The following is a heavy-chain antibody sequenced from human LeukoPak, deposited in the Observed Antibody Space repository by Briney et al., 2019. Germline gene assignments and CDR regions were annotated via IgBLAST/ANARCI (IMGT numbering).Heavy chain of an antibody. V-gene: IGHV3-30*02. CDR3: AKDRDSSSWYYFDY. CDR1: GFTFSSYD. CDR2: IRYDGINK. Sequence: PGGSLRLSCEASGFTFSSYDMHWVRQAPGKGLEWVAFIRYDGINKYYADSVKGRFTISRDNSKNTLYLQMNSLRADDTAVYYCAKDRDSSSWYYFDYWGQGTLVTVSS. D-gene: IGHD6-13*01. J-gene: IGHJ4*02.